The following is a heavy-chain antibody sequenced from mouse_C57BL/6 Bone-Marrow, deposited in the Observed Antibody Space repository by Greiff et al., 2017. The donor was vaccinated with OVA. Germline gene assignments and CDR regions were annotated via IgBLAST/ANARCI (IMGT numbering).Heavy chain of an antibody. CDR1: GYSFTGYY. J-gene: IGHJ1*03. D-gene: IGHD2-1*01. CDR2: INPSTGGT. Sequence: EVMLVESGPELVKPGASVKISCKASGYSFTGYYMNWVKQSPEKSLEWIGEINPSTGGTTYNQKFKAKATLTVDKSSSTAYMQLKSLTSEDSAVYYCARGSYGNPHWYFDVWGTGTTVTVSS. CDR3: ARGSYGNPHWYFDV. V-gene: IGHV1-42*01.